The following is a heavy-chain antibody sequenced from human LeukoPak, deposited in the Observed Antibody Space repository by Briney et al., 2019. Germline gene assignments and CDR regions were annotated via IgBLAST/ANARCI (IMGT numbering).Heavy chain of an antibody. J-gene: IGHJ4*02. V-gene: IGHV4-4*07. D-gene: IGHD2-15*01. CDR2: IYTSGST. CDR3: AREEGYCSGGSCYDYFDY. CDR1: GGSISSYY. Sequence: PSETLSLTCTVSGGSISSYYWSWIRRPAGKGLEGIGRIYTSGSTNYNPSLKSRVTMSVDTSKNQFSLKLSSVTAADTAVYYCAREEGYCSGGSCYDYFDYWGQGTLVTVSS.